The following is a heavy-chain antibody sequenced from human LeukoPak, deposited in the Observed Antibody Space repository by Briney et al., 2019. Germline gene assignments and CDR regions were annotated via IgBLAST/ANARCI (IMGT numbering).Heavy chain of an antibody. Sequence: GGSLRLSCAASGFTFSSYAMHWVRQAPGKGLEWVAVISYDGSNKYYADSVKGRFTISRDNSNNALFLQMISLRAEDTALYYCAKCILDNCREGFHIWGQGTMVTVSS. J-gene: IGHJ3*02. CDR2: ISYDGSNK. D-gene: IGHD1-1*01. V-gene: IGHV3-30-3*02. CDR1: GFTFSSYA. CDR3: AKCILDNCREGFHI.